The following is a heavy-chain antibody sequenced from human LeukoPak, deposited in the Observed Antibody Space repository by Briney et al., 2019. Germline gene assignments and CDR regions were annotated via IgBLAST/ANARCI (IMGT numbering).Heavy chain of an antibody. CDR3: ARDRRMTTVAFDY. CDR2: ISSSSSYI. D-gene: IGHD4-23*01. CDR1: GFTFSSYS. V-gene: IGHV3-21*01. J-gene: IGHJ4*02. Sequence: PGGSLRLSCAASGFTFSSYSMNWVRQAPGKGLEWVSSISSSSSYIYYADSVKGRFTISRDNAKNSLYLQMNSLRAEDTAVYYCARDRRMTTVAFDYWGQGTLVTVSS.